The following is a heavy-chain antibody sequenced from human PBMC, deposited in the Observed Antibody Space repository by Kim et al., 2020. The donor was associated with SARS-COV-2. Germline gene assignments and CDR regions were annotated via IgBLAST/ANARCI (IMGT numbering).Heavy chain of an antibody. CDR1: GFTFSSFA. CDR3: AKANGDWATSYYSDY. CDR2: IGAGGRHI. J-gene: IGHJ4*02. Sequence: GGSLRLSCAASGFTFSSFAMNWVRQPPGKGLEWVSTIGAGGRHIYYADSVKGRFTISRDNSKNTLFLQMNSLRADDTAVYYCAKANGDWATSYYSDYWGPGALVTVSS. V-gene: IGHV3-23*01. D-gene: IGHD3-9*01.